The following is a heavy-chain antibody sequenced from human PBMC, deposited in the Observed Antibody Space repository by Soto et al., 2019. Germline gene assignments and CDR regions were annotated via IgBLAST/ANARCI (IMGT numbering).Heavy chain of an antibody. Sequence: PGESLKISFKASGYKFTTFLLNWVRQTPGKGLEWLGRIDPTDSFTNYSPPFEGHVTISVDRSISTAYLQWNSLQASDTAIYYCARPASGGSRDAFDAWGQGKTVTVSS. CDR3: ARPASGGSRDAFDA. CDR2: IDPTDSFT. J-gene: IGHJ3*01. CDR1: GYKFTTFL. V-gene: IGHV5-10-1*01. D-gene: IGHD2-15*01.